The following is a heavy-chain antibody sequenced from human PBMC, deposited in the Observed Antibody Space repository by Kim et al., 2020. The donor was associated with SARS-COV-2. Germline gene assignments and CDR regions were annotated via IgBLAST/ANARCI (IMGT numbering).Heavy chain of an antibody. CDR1: GGSISSYY. CDR2: IYYSGST. D-gene: IGHD4-4*01. J-gene: IGHJ4*01. CDR3: APYSNRQGY. Sequence: SETLSLTCTVSGGSISSYYWSWIRQPPGKGLEWIWYIYYSGSTNYNPPLKNRVTITVDPSKNQFPLKLSSVTAADTAVYYCAPYSNRQGYWGHGTLVTVSS. V-gene: IGHV4-59*13.